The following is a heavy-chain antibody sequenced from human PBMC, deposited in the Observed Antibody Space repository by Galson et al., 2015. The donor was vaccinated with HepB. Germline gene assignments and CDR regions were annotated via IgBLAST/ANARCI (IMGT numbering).Heavy chain of an antibody. CDR3: ARSRASRSNYLYQYFHMDV. V-gene: IGHV1-69*13. CDR2: IIPIFGTT. D-gene: IGHD3-10*01. Sequence: SVKVSCKASGGTFAGYAFNWVRQAPGQGLEWMGGIIPIFGTTHYPQKFQDRVTITADESTNTAYMDLTCLTSEDTAVYYCARSRASRSNYLYQYFHMDVWGKGTTVTVSS. J-gene: IGHJ6*03. CDR1: GGTFAGYA.